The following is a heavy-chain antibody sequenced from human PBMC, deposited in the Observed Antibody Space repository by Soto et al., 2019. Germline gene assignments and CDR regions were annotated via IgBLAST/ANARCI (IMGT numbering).Heavy chain of an antibody. Sequence: EVQLVESGGGLVQPGRSLRLSCAASGFTFDDYAMHWVRQAPGKGLEWGSGISWNSGSIGYADSVKGRFTISRDNAKNSLYRQMNSLRAEDTALYHCARHRETFDWLSFIDYWGQGTLVTVSS. CDR3: ARHRETFDWLSFIDY. D-gene: IGHD3-9*01. J-gene: IGHJ4*02. V-gene: IGHV3-9*01. CDR1: GFTFDDYA. CDR2: ISWNSGSI.